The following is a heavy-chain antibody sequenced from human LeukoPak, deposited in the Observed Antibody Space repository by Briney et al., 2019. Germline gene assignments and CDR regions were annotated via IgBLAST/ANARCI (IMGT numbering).Heavy chain of an antibody. CDR2: INPNSGGT. Sequence: GASVKVSCKASGYTFTGYYMHWVRQAPGQGLEWMGWINPNSGGTNYAQKFQGRVTITADKSTSTAYMKLSSLRSEDTAVYYCARDLAATDAFDIWGQGTMVTVSS. V-gene: IGHV1-2*02. J-gene: IGHJ3*02. CDR1: GYTFTGYY. D-gene: IGHD2-15*01. CDR3: ARDLAATDAFDI.